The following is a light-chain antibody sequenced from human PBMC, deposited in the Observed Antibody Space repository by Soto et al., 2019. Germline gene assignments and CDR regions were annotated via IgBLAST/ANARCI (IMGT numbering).Light chain of an antibody. V-gene: IGLV2-14*01. CDR2: EVS. CDR1: SSDVGGYNF. CDR3: SSYTLRNTLVL. Sequence: QSVLTQPASVSGSPGQSITISCTGTSSDVGGYNFVSWYQQHPGKAPRLIIYEVSSRPSGVSYRFSGSKSGNTASLTISGLQAEYEADYYCSSYTLRNTLVLFGGGTKVTVL. J-gene: IGLJ3*02.